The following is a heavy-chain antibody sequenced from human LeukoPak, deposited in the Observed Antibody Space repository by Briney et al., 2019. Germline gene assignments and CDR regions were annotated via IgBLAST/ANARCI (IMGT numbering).Heavy chain of an antibody. Sequence: GGSLRLSCAASGFTFSSYSMNWVRQAPGEGLEWVSYISSLSGTIYYADSVKGRFTISRDNAKNSLYLQMDSLRAEDTAVYYCARLVPRYYYYYMDVWGKGTTVTISS. CDR1: GFTFSSYS. J-gene: IGHJ6*03. CDR3: ARLVPRYYYYYMDV. V-gene: IGHV3-48*01. CDR2: ISSLSGTI.